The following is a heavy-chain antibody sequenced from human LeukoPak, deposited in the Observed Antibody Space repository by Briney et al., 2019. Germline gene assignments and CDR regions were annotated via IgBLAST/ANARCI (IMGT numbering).Heavy chain of an antibody. J-gene: IGHJ3*02. CDR2: IKQDGSEK. Sequence: GESLRLSCAGSGFIFSSNWMSWVRQTPGKGLEWVANIKQDGSEKYYVDSVKGRFTLSRDNAKNSVFLQMNSLRAEDSAVYYCAIIGDHTNAFDIWGQGTMVTVSS. CDR3: AIIGDHTNAFDI. D-gene: IGHD7-27*01. V-gene: IGHV3-7*01. CDR1: GFIFSSNW.